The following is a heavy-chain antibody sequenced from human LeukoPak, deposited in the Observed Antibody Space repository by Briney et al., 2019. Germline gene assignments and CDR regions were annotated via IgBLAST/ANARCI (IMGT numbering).Heavy chain of an antibody. J-gene: IGHJ6*02. D-gene: IGHD3-22*01. Sequence: SETLSLTCTVSGGSISSYYWSWIRQPPGKGLEWIGYIYYSGSTNYDPSLKSRVTISVDTSKNQFSLKLSSVTAADTAVYYCARYYYDSSAYVIGMDVWGQGTTVTVSS. CDR1: GGSISSYY. V-gene: IGHV4-59*01. CDR3: ARYYYDSSAYVIGMDV. CDR2: IYYSGST.